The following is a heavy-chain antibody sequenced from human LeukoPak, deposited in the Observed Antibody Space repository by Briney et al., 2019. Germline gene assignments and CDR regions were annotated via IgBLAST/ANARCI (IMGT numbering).Heavy chain of an antibody. CDR3: ATTVGAIPYFDY. CDR2: FDPEDGET. D-gene: IGHD1-26*01. Sequence: ASVKVSCKVSGYTLTELSMHWVRQAPGKGLEWMGGFDPEDGETIYAQKFQGRVTMTEDTSTDTAYMELSSLRSEDMAVYYCATTVGAIPYFDYWGQGTLVTVSS. J-gene: IGHJ4*02. V-gene: IGHV1-24*01. CDR1: GYTLTELS.